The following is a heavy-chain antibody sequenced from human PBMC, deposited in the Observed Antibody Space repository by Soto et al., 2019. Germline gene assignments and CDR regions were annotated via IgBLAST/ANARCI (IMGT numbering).Heavy chain of an antibody. CDR2: IYSGGST. Sequence: EVQLVESGGGLVQPGGSLRLSCAASGFTVSSNYMSWVRQAPGKGLEWVSVIYSGGSTYYADSVKGRFTISRHSSKNTLYLQMNGLRAEDTAVYYCARDRYSSGWLDAFDTWGQGTMVTVSS. CDR3: ARDRYSSGWLDAFDT. J-gene: IGHJ3*02. V-gene: IGHV3-53*04. CDR1: GFTVSSNY. D-gene: IGHD6-19*01.